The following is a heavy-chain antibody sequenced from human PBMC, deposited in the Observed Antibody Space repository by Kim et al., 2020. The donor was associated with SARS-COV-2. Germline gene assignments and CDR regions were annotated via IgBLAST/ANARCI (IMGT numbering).Heavy chain of an antibody. CDR1: GYTFNSYD. J-gene: IGHJ4*02. Sequence: ASVKVSCTASGYTFNSYDINWVRLAAGQGLEWMGWMDPKSGSTGYAQKFLDRVTMSRDTSTNTAYIELNSLSVEDTAVFYCSRGERLDSWGPVTLVAVPS. CDR2: MDPKSGST. V-gene: IGHV1-8*02. D-gene: IGHD1-26*01. CDR3: SRGERLDS.